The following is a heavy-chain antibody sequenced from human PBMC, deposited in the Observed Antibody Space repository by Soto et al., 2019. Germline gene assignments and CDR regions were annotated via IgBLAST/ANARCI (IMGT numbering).Heavy chain of an antibody. D-gene: IGHD6-6*01. J-gene: IGHJ4*02. CDR2: ISWDGGST. CDR1: GFTFDDYT. Sequence: GGSLRLSCAASGFTFDDYTIHWVRQAPGKGLEWVSLISWDGGSTYYADSVKGRFTISRDNSKNSLYLQMNSLRTEDTALYYCAKDGPLEYSSSYYFDYWGQGTLVTVS. CDR3: AKDGPLEYSSSYYFDY. V-gene: IGHV3-43*01.